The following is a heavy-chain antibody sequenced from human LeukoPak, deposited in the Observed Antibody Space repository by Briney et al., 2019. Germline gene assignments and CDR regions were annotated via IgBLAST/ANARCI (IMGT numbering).Heavy chain of an antibody. D-gene: IGHD3-16*01. CDR1: GFNFSNYW. Sequence: GGSLRLSCVVSGFNFSNYWMNWVRQAPGKGLEWVANIKHDGSEKYYVDSVKGRFSISRDNAKKSLYLQMNSLRAEDTAVYYCARALSHCLDYWGQGTLVTVSS. CDR2: IKHDGSEK. J-gene: IGHJ4*02. V-gene: IGHV3-7*01. CDR3: ARALSHCLDY.